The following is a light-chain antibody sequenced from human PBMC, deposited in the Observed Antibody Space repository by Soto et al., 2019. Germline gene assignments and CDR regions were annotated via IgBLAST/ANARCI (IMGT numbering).Light chain of an antibody. CDR3: QHFNSYPRT. Sequence: DIQLTQSPSFLSASVGDRVTITCRASQGISSYLAWYQQKPGKAPKLLIYAASTLQSGVPSRFSGSGSGTEFTPTISSLQPEDFATYCYQHFNSYPRTFGQGTKLEIK. CDR2: AAS. J-gene: IGKJ2*01. V-gene: IGKV1-9*01. CDR1: QGISSY.